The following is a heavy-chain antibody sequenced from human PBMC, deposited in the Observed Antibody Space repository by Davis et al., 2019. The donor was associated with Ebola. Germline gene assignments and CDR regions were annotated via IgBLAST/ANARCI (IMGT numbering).Heavy chain of an antibody. CDR2: IYYSGST. CDR1: GGSISSSSYY. J-gene: IGHJ3*02. D-gene: IGHD4-17*01. V-gene: IGHV4-39*01. CDR3: ARGFYPFTVTGAFDI. Sequence: MPSETLSLTCTVSGGSISSSSYYWGWIRQPPGKGLEWIGSIYYSGSTYYNPSLKSRVTISVDTSKNQFSLKLSSVTAADTAVYYCARGFYPFTVTGAFDIWGQGTMVTVSS.